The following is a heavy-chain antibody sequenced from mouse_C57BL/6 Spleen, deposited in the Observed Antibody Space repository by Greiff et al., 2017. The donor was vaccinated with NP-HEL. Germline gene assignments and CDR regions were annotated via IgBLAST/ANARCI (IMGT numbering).Heavy chain of an antibody. CDR2: INYDGSST. CDR1: GFTFSDYY. Sequence: EVKLVESEGGLVQPGSSMKLSCTASGFTFSDYYMAWVRQVPEKGLEWVANINYDGSSTYYLDSLKSRFIISRDNAKNILYLQMSSLKSEDTATYYCARDPATNYDGSYYFDYWGQGTTLTVSS. V-gene: IGHV5-16*01. CDR3: ARDPATNYDGSYYFDY. J-gene: IGHJ2*01. D-gene: IGHD2-3*01.